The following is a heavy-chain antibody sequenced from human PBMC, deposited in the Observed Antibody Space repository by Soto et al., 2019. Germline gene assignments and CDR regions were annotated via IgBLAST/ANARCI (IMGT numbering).Heavy chain of an antibody. Sequence: QVQLVQSGAEVKKPGASVKVSCKASGYTFTSYAMHWVRQAPGQRLEWMGWINAGNGNTKYSQKFQGRVTXTXDXXASTAYMELSSLRSEDTAVYYCAREGDYGGNSYRYWGQGTLVTVSS. J-gene: IGHJ4*02. V-gene: IGHV1-3*01. CDR1: GYTFTSYA. CDR3: AREGDYGGNSYRY. D-gene: IGHD4-17*01. CDR2: INAGNGNT.